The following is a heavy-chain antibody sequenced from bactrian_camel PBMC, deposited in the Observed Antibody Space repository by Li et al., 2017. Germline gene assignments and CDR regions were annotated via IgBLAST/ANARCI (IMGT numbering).Heavy chain of an antibody. Sequence: HVQLVESGGGSVQAGGSLTLSCVGSVDTYNDYCMGWFRQAPGKEREGVASIDNAGTIIYGDSVKGRFTISKDKSKNTLYLQMNSLKPEDTAIYYCAAGRLPYKIRIVGSVRELDFSYWGQGTQVTVS. V-gene: IGHV3S53*01. CDR2: IDNAGTI. CDR3: AAGRLPYKIRIVGSVRELDFSY. J-gene: IGHJ6*01. CDR1: VDTYNDYC.